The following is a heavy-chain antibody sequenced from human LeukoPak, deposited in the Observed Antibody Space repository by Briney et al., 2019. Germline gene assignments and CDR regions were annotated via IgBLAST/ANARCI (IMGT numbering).Heavy chain of an antibody. D-gene: IGHD5-18*01. J-gene: IGHJ3*02. V-gene: IGHV3-7*01. Sequence: GGSLRLSCAASGFTFRSYWMSWVRQAPGKGLEWVANIKQDGSEKYYVDSVKGRFTISRDNAKNSLYLQMNSLRAEDTAVYYCRLDTAMVPPWDAFDIWGQGTIVTVSS. CDR1: GFTFRSYW. CDR3: RLDTAMVPPWDAFDI. CDR2: IKQDGSEK.